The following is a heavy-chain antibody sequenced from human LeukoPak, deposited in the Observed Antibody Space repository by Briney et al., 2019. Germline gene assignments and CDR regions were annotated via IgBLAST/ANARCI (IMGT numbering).Heavy chain of an antibody. CDR3: ARGRGGSVVGATVY. Sequence: GRSLRLSCAASGFTFSSYGMHWVRQAPGKGLEWVAVIWYDGSNKYYADSVKGRFTISRDNSKNTLYLQMNSLRAEDTAVYYCARGRGGSVVGATVYWGQGTLVTVSS. V-gene: IGHV3-33*01. D-gene: IGHD1-26*01. CDR2: IWYDGSNK. J-gene: IGHJ4*02. CDR1: GFTFSSYG.